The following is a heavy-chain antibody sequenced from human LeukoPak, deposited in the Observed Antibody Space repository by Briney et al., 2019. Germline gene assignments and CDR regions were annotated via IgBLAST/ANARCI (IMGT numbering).Heavy chain of an antibody. D-gene: IGHD1-14*01. V-gene: IGHV4-38-2*02. J-gene: IGHJ6*03. CDR3: ARGNLGALYYYYYMDV. CDR2: IYYSGST. Sequence: PSETLSLTCTVSGYSISSGYYWGWIRQPPGKGLEWIGSIYYSGSTYYNPSLKSRVTISVDTSKNQFSLKLSSVTAADTAVYYCARGNLGALYYYYYMDVWGKGTTVTVSS. CDR1: GYSISSGYY.